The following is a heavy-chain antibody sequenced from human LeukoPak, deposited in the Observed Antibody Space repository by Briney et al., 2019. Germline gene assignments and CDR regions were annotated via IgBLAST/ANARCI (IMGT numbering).Heavy chain of an antibody. D-gene: IGHD3-22*01. J-gene: IGHJ2*01. CDR2: IIPIFGTA. CDR3: ATHPTYYYDSSGYYYERVDL. Sequence: ASVKVSCKASGGTFSSYAISWVRQAPGQGLEWMGGIIPIFGTANYAQKFQGRVTITADESTSTAYMELSSLRSEDTAVYYCATHPTYYYDSSGYYYERVDLWGRGTLVTVSS. V-gene: IGHV1-69*01. CDR1: GGTFSSYA.